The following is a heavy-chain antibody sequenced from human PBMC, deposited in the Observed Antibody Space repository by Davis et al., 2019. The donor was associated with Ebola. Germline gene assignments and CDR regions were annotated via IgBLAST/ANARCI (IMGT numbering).Heavy chain of an antibody. V-gene: IGHV1-46*01. Sequence: ASVKVSCKASGYSLTSYYMHWLRQAPGQGPEWMGTLHPGADNTVNAQKFQGRVTMTKVTSTTTVYMELSSLRSDDTAVYYCARGDWNDVPTVWGQGTLVTVSS. CDR3: ARGDWNDVPTV. CDR1: GYSLTSYY. J-gene: IGHJ4*02. D-gene: IGHD1-1*01. CDR2: LHPGADNT.